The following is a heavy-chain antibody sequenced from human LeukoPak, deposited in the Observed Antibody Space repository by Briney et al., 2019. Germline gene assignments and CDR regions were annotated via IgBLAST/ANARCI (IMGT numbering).Heavy chain of an antibody. J-gene: IGHJ6*03. V-gene: IGHV4-59*01. D-gene: IGHD3-10*01. Sequence: SETLSLTCTVSGGSIKNYYWTWIRQPPGKGLEWIGYIYYSGSTRSNPSLKSRVTISVDTSKNQFSLRLKYVTAADTAVYYYARDVPRGTGYMDVWGKGTTVTVSS. CDR1: GGSIKNYY. CDR2: IYYSGST. CDR3: ARDVPRGTGYMDV.